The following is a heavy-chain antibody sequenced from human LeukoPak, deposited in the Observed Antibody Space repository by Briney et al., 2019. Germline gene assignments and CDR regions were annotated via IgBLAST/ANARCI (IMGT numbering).Heavy chain of an antibody. CDR1: GLTFGDYA. CDR3: AKGVYCGGDCTYYFDY. Sequence: PGRSLRLSCTGSGLTFGDYAVTWVRQAPGKGLEWVGFIRSKGYGGTTEYAASVQGRFTISRDDSKSIVYLEMNSLKTEDTAVYYCAKGVYCGGDCTYYFDYWGQGTLVTVSS. CDR2: IRSKGYGGTT. J-gene: IGHJ4*02. V-gene: IGHV3-49*04. D-gene: IGHD2-21*02.